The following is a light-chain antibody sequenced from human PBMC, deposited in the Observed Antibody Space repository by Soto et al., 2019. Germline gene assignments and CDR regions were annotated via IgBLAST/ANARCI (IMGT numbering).Light chain of an antibody. Sequence: VLTQPASVSGSPGQSITISCAGTSSDIGGYNYVSWYQQHPGKAPKVMIYEVSNRPSGVSNRFSGSKSGNTASLTISGLQAEDEADYYCSSYTSSSTLYVFGSGTKVTVL. J-gene: IGLJ1*01. CDR3: SSYTSSSTLYV. V-gene: IGLV2-14*01. CDR1: SSDIGGYNY. CDR2: EVS.